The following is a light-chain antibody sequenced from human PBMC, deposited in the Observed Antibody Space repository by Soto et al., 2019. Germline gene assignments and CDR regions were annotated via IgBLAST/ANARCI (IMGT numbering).Light chain of an antibody. CDR3: QQFYTSLFT. V-gene: IGKV1-5*03. CDR1: QNIVSW. J-gene: IGKJ2*01. Sequence: DIQMTQSPSTLSASVGDRVTITCRASQNIVSWLAWYQQKPGKSPNTLIYEASNLESGVPSRFSGSGSGTEFTITISSLQPDDFAPYYCQQFYTSLFTFGQGNKLEIK. CDR2: EAS.